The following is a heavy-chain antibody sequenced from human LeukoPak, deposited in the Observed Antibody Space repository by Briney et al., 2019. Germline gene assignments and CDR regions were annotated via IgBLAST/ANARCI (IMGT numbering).Heavy chain of an antibody. J-gene: IGHJ6*02. CDR1: GYTFTSYD. Sequence: ASVKVSCKASGYTFTSYDINWVRQATGQGLEWMGWMNPNSGNTGYAQKFQGRVTMTRNTSISTAYMEPSSLRSEDTAVYYCARGRIQLWSYGMDVWGQGTTVTVSS. CDR2: MNPNSGNT. V-gene: IGHV1-8*01. CDR3: ARGRIQLWSYGMDV. D-gene: IGHD5-18*01.